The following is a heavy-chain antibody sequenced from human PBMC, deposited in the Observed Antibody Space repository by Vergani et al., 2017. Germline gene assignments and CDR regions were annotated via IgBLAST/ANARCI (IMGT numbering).Heavy chain of an antibody. CDR1: QFTFSSYG. V-gene: IGHV3-33*01. CDR2: IWYDGSNK. Sequence: QVQLVESGGGVVQPGRSLRLSCAASQFTFSSYGMHWVRQAPGKGLEWVAVIWYDGSNKYYADSVKGRFTISRDNSKNTLYLQMNRLRAEDTAVYYCARDKGETTVITRSHWYFDLWGRGTLVTVSS. D-gene: IGHD4-23*01. CDR3: ARDKGETTVITRSHWYFDL. J-gene: IGHJ2*01.